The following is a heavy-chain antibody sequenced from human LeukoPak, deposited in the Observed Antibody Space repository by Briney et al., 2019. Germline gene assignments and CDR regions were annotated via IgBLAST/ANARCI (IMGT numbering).Heavy chain of an antibody. D-gene: IGHD2/OR15-2a*01. V-gene: IGHV3-30*04. CDR3: ARAINSAWHNIDY. CDR1: GFTFSTYA. Sequence: GGSLRLSCVASGFTFSTYAMHWVRQAPGKGLEWVAVISYHGSDKYYGGSVKGRFTISRDNSKNTLYLQMNSLRTEDTAVFYCARAINSAWHNIDYWGQGTLVTVSS. CDR2: ISYHGSDK. J-gene: IGHJ4*02.